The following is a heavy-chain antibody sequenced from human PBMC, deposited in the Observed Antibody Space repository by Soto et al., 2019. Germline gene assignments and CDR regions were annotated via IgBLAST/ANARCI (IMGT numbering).Heavy chain of an antibody. CDR1: GFTFSSYS. Sequence: EVQLVESGGGLVKPGGSLRLSCAASGFTFSSYSMNWVRQAPGKGLEWVSSISSSSSYIYYADSVKGRVSISSDNAKNSLYLQMNSQRAEDTVGDDCAREGIAVTGYYLDYWGQGTLGTVSS. CDR3: AREGIAVTGYYLDY. CDR2: ISSSSSYI. J-gene: IGHJ4*02. D-gene: IGHD6-19*01. V-gene: IGHV3-21*01.